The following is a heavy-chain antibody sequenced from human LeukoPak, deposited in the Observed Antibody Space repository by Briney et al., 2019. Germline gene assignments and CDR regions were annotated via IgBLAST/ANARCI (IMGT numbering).Heavy chain of an antibody. D-gene: IGHD2-8*01. V-gene: IGHV3-7*05. J-gene: IGHJ4*02. CDR3: ARDSYTKGDY. CDR2: IKQDGSEN. Sequence: GGSLRLSCAASGFTFSNSWMSWVRQAPGKGLEWVANIKQDGSENNYVDSVKGRFTISRDNAKNSLYLQMNSLRAEDTAVYYCARDSYTKGDYWGQGTLVTVSS. CDR1: GFTFSNSW.